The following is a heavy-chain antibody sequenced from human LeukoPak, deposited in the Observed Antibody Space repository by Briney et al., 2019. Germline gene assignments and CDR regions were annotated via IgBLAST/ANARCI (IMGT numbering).Heavy chain of an antibody. V-gene: IGHV3-66*01. Sequence: PGGSLRLSCGVSGICVRNNFMNWIRQAPGQGLEWVSAMYSDGSTDYADTARNRFTISRDNSKNTVYLHMENLRVGDTAVYYCARDKRRYFDLWGQGTLVTVSS. CDR1: GICVRNNF. J-gene: IGHJ4*02. D-gene: IGHD3-9*01. CDR3: ARDKRRYFDL. CDR2: MYSDGST.